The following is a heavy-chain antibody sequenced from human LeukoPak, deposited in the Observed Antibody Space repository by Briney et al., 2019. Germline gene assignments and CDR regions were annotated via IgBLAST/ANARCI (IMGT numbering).Heavy chain of an antibody. Sequence: PGGSLRLSCAASGFTFSSYGMHWVRQAPGKGLEWVAFIRYDGSNKYYADSVKGRFTISSDNSKNTLYLQMNSLRAEDTAVYYCAGHYYDFWSGYADYWGQGTLVTVSS. D-gene: IGHD3-3*01. J-gene: IGHJ4*02. CDR1: GFTFSSYG. CDR2: IRYDGSNK. V-gene: IGHV3-30*02. CDR3: AGHYYDFWSGYADY.